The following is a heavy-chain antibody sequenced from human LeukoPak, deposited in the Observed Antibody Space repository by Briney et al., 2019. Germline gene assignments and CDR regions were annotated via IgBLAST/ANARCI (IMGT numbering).Heavy chain of an antibody. Sequence: PSETLSLTCTVSGYSITSSYYWGWIRQPPGKGLEWIGSIYYSGSTYYNPSLKSRVTISVDTSKNQFSLKLSSVTAADTAVYYCAREDSSFPYYYYMDVWGKGTTVTVSS. CDR3: AREDSSFPYYYYMDV. CDR2: IYYSGST. D-gene: IGHD2/OR15-2a*01. CDR1: GYSITSSYY. V-gene: IGHV4-38-2*02. J-gene: IGHJ6*03.